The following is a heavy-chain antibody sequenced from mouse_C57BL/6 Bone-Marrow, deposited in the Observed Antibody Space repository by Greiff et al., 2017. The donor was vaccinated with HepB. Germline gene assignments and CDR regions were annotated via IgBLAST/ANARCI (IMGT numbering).Heavy chain of an antibody. J-gene: IGHJ4*01. V-gene: IGHV1-85*01. CDR1: GYTFTSYD. D-gene: IGHD1-1*01. CDR2: IYPRDGST. Sequence: QVQLKQSGPELVKPGASVKLSCKASGYTFTSYDINWVKQRPGQGLEWIGWIYPRDGSTKYNEKFKGKATLTVDTSSSTAYMGLHSLTSEDSAVYFSARSGDGSSYAMDYWGQGASVTVSS. CDR3: ARSGDGSSYAMDY.